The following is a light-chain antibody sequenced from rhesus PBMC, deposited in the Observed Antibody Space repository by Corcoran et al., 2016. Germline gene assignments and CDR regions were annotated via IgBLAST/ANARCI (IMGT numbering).Light chain of an antibody. CDR1: PSINNH. CDR2: QAS. V-gene: IGKV1-22*01. CDR3: LRSQITLT. Sequence: EIQMTQTPSSLSASVGDTVTITCRASPSINNHCDWYQQKPGKAPKVLGNQASSLQSWVPSKFSGSGSGTDFPLLTSSLRPECFCPSYSLRSQITLTFAPVTKLEIK. J-gene: IGKJ3*01.